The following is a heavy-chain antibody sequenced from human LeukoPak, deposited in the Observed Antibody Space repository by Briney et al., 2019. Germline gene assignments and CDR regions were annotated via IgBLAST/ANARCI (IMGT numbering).Heavy chain of an antibody. CDR3: ASRRGYSGYN. CDR1: GGPFSGYY. D-gene: IGHD5-12*01. CDR2: INHSGST. V-gene: IGHV4-34*01. J-gene: IGHJ4*02. Sequence: SETLSLTCAVYGGPFSGYYWSWIRQPPGKGLEWIGEINHSGSTNYNPSLKSRVTISVDTSKNQFSLKLSSVTAADTAVYYCASRRGYSGYNWGQGTLVTVSS.